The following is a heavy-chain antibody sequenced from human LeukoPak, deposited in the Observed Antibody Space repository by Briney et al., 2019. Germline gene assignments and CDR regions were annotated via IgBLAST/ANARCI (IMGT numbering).Heavy chain of an antibody. D-gene: IGHD3-22*01. J-gene: IGHJ4*02. CDR2: IWYDGSNK. Sequence: PGGSLRLSCAASGFTFSSYGMHWVRQAPGKGLEWVAVIWYDGSNKYYADSVKGRFTISRDNSKNTLYLQMNSLRAEDTAVYYCARDDEYYYDSSGYYYDWGQGTLVTVSS. V-gene: IGHV3-33*08. CDR3: ARDDEYYYDSSGYYYD. CDR1: GFTFSSYG.